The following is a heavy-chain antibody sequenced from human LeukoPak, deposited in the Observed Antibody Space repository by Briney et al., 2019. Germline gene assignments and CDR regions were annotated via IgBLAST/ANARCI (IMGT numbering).Heavy chain of an antibody. D-gene: IGHD6-13*01. CDR2: ISGSSSYT. J-gene: IGHJ4*02. V-gene: IGHV3-11*03. CDR3: ARRGIAPAGTLYYFDC. CDR1: GCPSSENS. Sequence: GGSLRLSCAASGCPSSENSMSWLRQAPGKGLEWVSYISGSSSYTNYADSVRGRFTISRDNAKDSLYLQMNSLRAEDTAVSYWARRGIAPAGTLYYFDCWGQGTLVTVSS.